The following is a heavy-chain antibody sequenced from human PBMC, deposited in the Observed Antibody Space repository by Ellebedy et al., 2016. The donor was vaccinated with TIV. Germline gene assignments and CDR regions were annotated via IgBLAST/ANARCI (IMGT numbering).Heavy chain of an antibody. D-gene: IGHD6-19*01. V-gene: IGHV3-30-3*01. J-gene: IGHJ3*02. Sequence: GESLKISCAASGFTFSSYPMHWVRQAPGKGLEWVAVISYDGSNKYYADSVKGRFTISRDNSKNTVYLQMNSLRADDTSVYYCASGDSSGWVQGPFDIWGQGTMVTVSS. CDR2: ISYDGSNK. CDR3: ASGDSSGWVQGPFDI. CDR1: GFTFSSYP.